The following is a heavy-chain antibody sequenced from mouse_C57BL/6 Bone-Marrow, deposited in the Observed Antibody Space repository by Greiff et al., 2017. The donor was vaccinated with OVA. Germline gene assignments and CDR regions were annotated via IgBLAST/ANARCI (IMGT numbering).Heavy chain of an antibody. CDR2: IDPANGNT. CDR1: GFNIKNTY. J-gene: IGHJ1*03. CDR3: ARRDYYGSSWYFDV. D-gene: IGHD1-1*01. V-gene: IGHV14-3*01. Sequence: VTLKESVAELVRPGASVKLSCTASGFNIKNTYMHWVKQRPEQGLEWIGRIDPANGNTKYAPKFQGKATITADTSSNTAYLQLSSLTSEDTAIYYCARRDYYGSSWYFDVWGTGTTVTVSS.